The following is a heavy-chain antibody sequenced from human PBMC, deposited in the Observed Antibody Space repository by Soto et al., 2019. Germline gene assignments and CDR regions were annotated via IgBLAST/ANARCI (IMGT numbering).Heavy chain of an antibody. CDR3: AGNGFGSLLGLVDV. CDR2: IRYDGYS. J-gene: IGHJ6*01. CDR1: GGSIPNYY. V-gene: IGHV4-59*08. Sequence: QVQLQESGPGLVKPSETLSLTCTVSGGSIPNYYCSWFRQPPGKGLEWIGYIRYDGYSVYNLSLKSRVTMSMDPSKTQFSLMLGSVTVTERAVYFCAGNGFGSLLGLVDVGGQGPRSSSPQ. D-gene: IGHD1-26*01.